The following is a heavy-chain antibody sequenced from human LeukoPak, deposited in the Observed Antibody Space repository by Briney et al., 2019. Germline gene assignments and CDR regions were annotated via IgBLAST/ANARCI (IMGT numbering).Heavy chain of an antibody. V-gene: IGHV1-2*02. CDR1: GYTFTGYY. D-gene: IGHD3-9*01. J-gene: IGHJ4*02. CDR2: INPNSGGT. Sequence: ASVKVSCKASGYTFTGYYMHWVRQAPGQGLEWMGWINPNSGGTNYAQKFQGRVTMTRDTSISTAYMELSRLRSDDTAVYYYARVPQYYDILTGYYYFDYWGQGTLVTVSS. CDR3: ARVPQYYDILTGYYYFDY.